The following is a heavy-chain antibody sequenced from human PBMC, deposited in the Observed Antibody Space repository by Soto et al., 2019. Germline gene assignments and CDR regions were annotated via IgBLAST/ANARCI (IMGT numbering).Heavy chain of an antibody. J-gene: IGHJ3*02. Sequence: QVQLQQWGAGLLKPSETLSLTCAVYGGSFSGYYWSWIRQPPGKGQEWIGEINHSGSTNYNPSLKSRVTISVDTSKNQFSLKLSSVTAADTAVYYCARLALRFHGAFDIWGQGTMVTVSS. CDR1: GGSFSGYY. D-gene: IGHD3-3*01. CDR2: INHSGST. V-gene: IGHV4-34*01. CDR3: ARLALRFHGAFDI.